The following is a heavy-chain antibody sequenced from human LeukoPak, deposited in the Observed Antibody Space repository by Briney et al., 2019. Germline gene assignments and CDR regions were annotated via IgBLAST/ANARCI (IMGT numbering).Heavy chain of an antibody. Sequence: PGRSLRLSCAASGFTFSSYAMSWVRQAPGKGLEWVSYISSSSSTIYYADSVKGRFTISRDNAKNSLYLQMNSLRAEDTAVYYCARDPVGAAYDYWGQGTLVTVSS. J-gene: IGHJ4*02. CDR2: ISSSSSTI. V-gene: IGHV3-48*01. CDR1: GFTFSSYA. D-gene: IGHD1-26*01. CDR3: ARDPVGAAYDY.